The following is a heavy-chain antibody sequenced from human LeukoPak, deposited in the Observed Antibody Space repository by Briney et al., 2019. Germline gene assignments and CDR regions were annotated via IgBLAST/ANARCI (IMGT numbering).Heavy chain of an antibody. CDR1: GFTFSSYA. D-gene: IGHD3-10*02. V-gene: IGHV3-23*01. Sequence: GGSLRLSCAASGFTFSSYAMSWVRQAPGKGLEWVSAISGSGGSTYYADSVKGRFTISRDNSKNTLYLQMNGLRAEDTAVYYCAKVVRGVIRGFDYWGQGTLVTVSS. CDR3: AKVVRGVIRGFDY. CDR2: ISGSGGST. J-gene: IGHJ4*02.